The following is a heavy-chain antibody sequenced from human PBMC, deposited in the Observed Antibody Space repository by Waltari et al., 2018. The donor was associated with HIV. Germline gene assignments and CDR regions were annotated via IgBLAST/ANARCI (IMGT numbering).Heavy chain of an antibody. CDR2: IYHSGST. V-gene: IGHV4-38-2*01. Sequence: QVQLQESGPGLVKPSETLSLTCAVSGYSISSGYYWGWIRQPPGKGREWIGSIYHSGSTYDNPALKSRVTISVDTSKNQFALKLSSVTAADTAVYYCARAVDSSSWYASDYYYGMDVWGQGTTVTVSS. J-gene: IGHJ6*02. CDR3: ARAVDSSSWYASDYYYGMDV. CDR1: GYSISSGYY. D-gene: IGHD6-13*01.